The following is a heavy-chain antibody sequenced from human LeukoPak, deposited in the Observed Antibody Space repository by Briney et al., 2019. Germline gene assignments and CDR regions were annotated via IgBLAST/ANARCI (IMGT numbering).Heavy chain of an antibody. CDR3: ARVPYYYYYYMDV. Sequence: GGSLRLSCTVSEFTFSSYEMNWVRQAPGKGLEWVANIKQDGSEKYYVDSVKGRFTISRDNAKNSLYLQMNSLRAEDTAVYYCARVPYYYYYYMDVWGKGTTVTISS. J-gene: IGHJ6*03. V-gene: IGHV3-7*01. CDR1: EFTFSSYE. CDR2: IKQDGSEK.